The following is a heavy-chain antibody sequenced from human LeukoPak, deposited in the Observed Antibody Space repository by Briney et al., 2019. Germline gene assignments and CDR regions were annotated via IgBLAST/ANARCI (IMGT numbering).Heavy chain of an antibody. Sequence: GGSLRLSCAASGFTFSSYGMHWVRQAPGKGLEWVAVISYDGSNKYYADSVKGRFTISRDNSKNTLYLQMNSLRAEDTAVYYCAKDPYVVVPAAIGFQDYWGQGTLVTVSS. J-gene: IGHJ4*02. D-gene: IGHD2-2*02. CDR2: ISYDGSNK. V-gene: IGHV3-30*18. CDR3: AKDPYVVVPAAIGFQDY. CDR1: GFTFSSYG.